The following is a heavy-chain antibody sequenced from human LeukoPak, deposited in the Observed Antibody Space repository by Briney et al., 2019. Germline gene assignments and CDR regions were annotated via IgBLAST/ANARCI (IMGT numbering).Heavy chain of an antibody. Sequence: PSQTLSLTCTVSGGSISSGGYYWSWIRQPAGKGLEWIGRIYTSGSTNYNPSLKSRVTISVDTSKNQFSLKLSSVTAADTAVYYCARTTGTVTYNWFDPWGQGTLVTVSS. CDR3: ARTTGTVTYNWFDP. D-gene: IGHD4-11*01. J-gene: IGHJ5*02. CDR1: GGSISSGGYY. CDR2: IYTSGST. V-gene: IGHV4-61*02.